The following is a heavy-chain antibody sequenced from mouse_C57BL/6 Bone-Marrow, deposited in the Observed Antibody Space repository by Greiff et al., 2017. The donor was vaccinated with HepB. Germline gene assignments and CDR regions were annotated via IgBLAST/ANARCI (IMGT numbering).Heavy chain of an antibody. Sequence: EVQWVESEGGLVQPGSSMKLSCTASGFTFSDYYMAWVRQVPEKGLEWVANINYDGSSTYYLDSLKSRFIISRDNAKNILYLQMSSLKSEDTATYYCARSLPYYFDYWGQGTTLTVSS. CDR3: ARSLPYYFDY. CDR1: GFTFSDYY. V-gene: IGHV5-16*01. J-gene: IGHJ2*01. CDR2: INYDGSST.